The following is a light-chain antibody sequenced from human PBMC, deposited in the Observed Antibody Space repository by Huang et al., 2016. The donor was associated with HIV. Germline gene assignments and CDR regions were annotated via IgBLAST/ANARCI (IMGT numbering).Light chain of an antibody. CDR2: WAS. V-gene: IGKV4-1*01. J-gene: IGKJ1*01. CDR1: QNVLSASNNKNY. Sequence: DIVLTQSPDSLAVSLGERATINCKSSQNVLSASNNKNYLAWYQLKPGQPPKVLISWASTREFGVPDRFIGSGSGTDFTLSISSLQPEDVAIYYCQQYYTLPWFGQGTKVEI. CDR3: QQYYTLPW.